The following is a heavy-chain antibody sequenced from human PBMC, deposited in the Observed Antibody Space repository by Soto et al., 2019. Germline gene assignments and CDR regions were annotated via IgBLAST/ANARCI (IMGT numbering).Heavy chain of an antibody. V-gene: IGHV3-15*07. CDR3: TTDVEEYYYYGMDV. CDR1: DVTISNVG. J-gene: IGHJ6*02. CDR2: IKSKTDGGTT. Sequence: GLMRHSCGASDVTISNVGMNCVSQATGKGLEWVGRIKSKTDGGTTDYAAPVKGRFTISRDDSKNTLYLQMNSLKTEDTAVYYCTTDVEEYYYYGMDVWGQGTTVTVSS.